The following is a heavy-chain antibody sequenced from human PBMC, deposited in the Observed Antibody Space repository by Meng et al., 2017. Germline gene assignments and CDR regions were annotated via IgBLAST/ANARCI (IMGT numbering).Heavy chain of an antibody. CDR2: INAGNGNT. CDR3: ARDKLKTFDP. CDR1: GYTFTSYA. V-gene: IGHV1-3*01. J-gene: IGHJ5*02. Sequence: QVQLVQAGAEVNKPGASVKVSCQASGYTFTSYAMHWVRQAPGQRLEWMGWINAGNGNTKYSQKFQGRVTITRDTSASTAYMELSSLRSEDTAVYYCARDKLKTFDPWGQGTLVTVSS.